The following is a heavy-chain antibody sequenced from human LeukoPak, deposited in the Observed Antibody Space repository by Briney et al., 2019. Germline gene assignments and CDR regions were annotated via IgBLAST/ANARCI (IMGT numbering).Heavy chain of an antibody. CDR3: ARGILTGYYIEDY. Sequence: ASVNVSCKASGYSFTSYYMHWVRQAAGQGLEWMGIINPSGGSTSYAQKFQGRVTMTRDTSTSTVYMELSSLRSEDTAVYYCARGILTGYYIEDYWGQGTLVTVSS. V-gene: IGHV1-46*01. CDR2: INPSGGST. CDR1: GYSFTSYY. J-gene: IGHJ4*02. D-gene: IGHD3-9*01.